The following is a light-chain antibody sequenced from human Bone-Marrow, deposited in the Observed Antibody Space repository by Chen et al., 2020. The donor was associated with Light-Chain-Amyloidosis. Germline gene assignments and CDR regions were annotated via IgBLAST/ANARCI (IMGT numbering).Light chain of an antibody. CDR1: QSLVHIDGKTY. J-gene: IGKJ4*01. Sequence: IVMTQTPLSLSVTPGQSASISCKSSQSLVHIDGKTYFYWYMQKSGQPPQLLIYEVSNRFSGVSDRFTGSGSGTDFTLIISRVETEDVGVYYCMQSLQLPLTFGGGTKVEIK. CDR3: MQSLQLPLT. V-gene: IGKV2D-29*01. CDR2: EVS.